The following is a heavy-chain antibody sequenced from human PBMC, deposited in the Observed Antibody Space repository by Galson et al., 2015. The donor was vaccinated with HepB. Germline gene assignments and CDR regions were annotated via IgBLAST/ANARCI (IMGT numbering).Heavy chain of an antibody. CDR3: ARSIVGAQPPPFDY. CDR1: GFTFSSYA. CDR2: ISYDGSNK. V-gene: IGHV3-30*04. D-gene: IGHD1-26*01. Sequence: SLRLSCAASGFTFSSYAMHWVRQAPGKGLEWVAVISYDGSNKYYADSVKGRFTISRDNSKNTLYLQMNSLRAEDTAVYYCARSIVGAQPPPFDYWGQGTLVTVSS. J-gene: IGHJ4*02.